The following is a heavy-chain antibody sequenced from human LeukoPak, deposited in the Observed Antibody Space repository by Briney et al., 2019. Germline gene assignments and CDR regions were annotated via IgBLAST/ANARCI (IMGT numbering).Heavy chain of an antibody. CDR1: GGSISSYY. D-gene: IGHD3-10*01. CDR2: IYYSGST. CDR3: ARGRKGGSAL. V-gene: IGHV4-59*12. J-gene: IGHJ4*02. Sequence: SETLSLTCTVSGGSISSYYWSWIRQPPGKGLEWIGYIYYSGSTNYNPSLKSRVTISVDTSKNQFSLKLSSVTAADTAFYYCARGRKGGSALWGQGTLVTVSS.